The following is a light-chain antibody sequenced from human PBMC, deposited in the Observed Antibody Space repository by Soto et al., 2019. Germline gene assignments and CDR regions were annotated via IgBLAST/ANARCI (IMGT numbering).Light chain of an antibody. V-gene: IGKV2-30*02. CDR1: QILVHSDGIAY. J-gene: IGKJ1*01. Sequence: DVVMTQSPLSLPVTLGQPASIACRSNQILVHSDGIAYFSWFQQRPGRSPRRLIYKVSNRDSGVPARFSGSRSGTQFTLTISSLQSDDSATYYCQQYDTYWETFGQGTKVDIK. CDR3: QQYDTYWET. CDR2: KVS.